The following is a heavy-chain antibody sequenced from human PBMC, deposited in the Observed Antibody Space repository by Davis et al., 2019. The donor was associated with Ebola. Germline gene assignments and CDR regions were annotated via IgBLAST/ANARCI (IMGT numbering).Heavy chain of an antibody. J-gene: IGHJ3*02. V-gene: IGHV3-9*01. Sequence: SLKISCAASGFTFDDYAMHWVRQAPGKGLEWVSGISWNSGSIGYADSVKGRFTISRDNSKNTLYLQMNSLRAEDTAVYYCARDRAIGVGAFDIWGQGTMVTVSS. CDR1: GFTFDDYA. CDR2: ISWNSGSI. CDR3: ARDRAIGVGAFDI.